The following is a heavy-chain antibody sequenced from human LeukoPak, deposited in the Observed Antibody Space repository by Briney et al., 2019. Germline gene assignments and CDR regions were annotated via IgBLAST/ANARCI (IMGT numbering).Heavy chain of an antibody. D-gene: IGHD4-17*01. CDR2: IKQDGSDK. J-gene: IGHJ4*02. CDR3: ASEQRPNYGDYFDY. V-gene: IGHV3-7*01. CDR1: GFTFTKYW. Sequence: HAGGSLRLSCAASGFTFTKYWMTWVRQAPGKGLEWVGNIKQDGSDKNYMDSVKGRFTISRDNTKNSVYLQMSSLRAEDTAVYYCASEQRPNYGDYFDYWGQGTLVTVSS.